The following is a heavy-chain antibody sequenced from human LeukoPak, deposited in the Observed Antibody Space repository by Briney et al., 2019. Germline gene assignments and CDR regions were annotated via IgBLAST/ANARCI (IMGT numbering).Heavy chain of an antibody. D-gene: IGHD2-2*02. CDR3: ARADCSSSSCYTVAY. J-gene: IGHJ4*02. V-gene: IGHV3-64*01. CDR2: ISSDGDAT. Sequence: GGSLRLSCAASGFTFNSFAMQWVRQAPGEGLEYVSGISSDGDATYYANSVKERFIISRDNSRNMLYLQMGSLRAEDMAVYYCARADCSSSSCYTVAYWGQGTLVTVSS. CDR1: GFTFNSFA.